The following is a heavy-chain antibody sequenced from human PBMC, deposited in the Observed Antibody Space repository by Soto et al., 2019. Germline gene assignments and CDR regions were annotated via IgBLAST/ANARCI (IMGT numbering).Heavy chain of an antibody. Sequence: GESLKISCKGSGYSFTSYWIGWVRQMPGKGLEWMGIIYPGDSDTRYSPSFQGQVTISADKSISTAYLQWSSLKASDTAMYYCARQKLGYCSSTSCSSNYYYYYMDVWGKGTPVTVSS. V-gene: IGHV5-51*01. CDR2: IYPGDSDT. CDR1: GYSFTSYW. J-gene: IGHJ6*03. CDR3: ARQKLGYCSSTSCSSNYYYYYMDV. D-gene: IGHD2-2*01.